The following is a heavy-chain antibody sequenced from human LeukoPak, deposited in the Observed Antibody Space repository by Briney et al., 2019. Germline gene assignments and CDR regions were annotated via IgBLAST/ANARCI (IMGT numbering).Heavy chain of an antibody. CDR3: ARTATVTTALSV. J-gene: IGHJ4*02. V-gene: IGHV3-30-3*01. D-gene: IGHD4-17*01. CDR1: GFIFHSHG. CDR2: ISYDGSNK. Sequence: GGSLRIFCAASGFIFHSHGMHWVRQAPGKGLEWVAVISYDGSNKYYADSVKGRFTISRDNSKNTLYLQMNSLRAEDTAVYYCARTATVTTALSVWGQGTLVTVSS.